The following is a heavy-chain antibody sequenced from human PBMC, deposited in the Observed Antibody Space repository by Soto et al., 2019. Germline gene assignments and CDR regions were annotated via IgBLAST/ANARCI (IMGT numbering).Heavy chain of an antibody. D-gene: IGHD6-19*01. CDR3: ARSRGVAVASYYFDY. J-gene: IGHJ4*02. V-gene: IGHV4-61*01. CDR1: GGSVSSGSYY. CDR2: IYYSGST. Sequence: SETLSLTCTVSGGSVSSGSYYWSWIRQPPGKGLEWIGYIYYSGSTNYNPSLKSRVTISVDTSKNQFSLKLSSVTAADTAVYYCARSRGVAVASYYFDYWGQGTLVTVSS.